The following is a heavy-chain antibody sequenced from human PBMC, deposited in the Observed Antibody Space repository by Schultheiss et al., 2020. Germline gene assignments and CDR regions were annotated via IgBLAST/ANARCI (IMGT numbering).Heavy chain of an antibody. V-gene: IGHV1-18*01. Sequence: ASVKVSCKASGYTFSNYAMHWVRQAPGQRLEWMGWISAYNGNTNYAQKLQGRVTMTTDTSTSTAYMELRSLRSDDTAVYYCARNIAARPLGDYYYMDVWGKGTTVTVSS. D-gene: IGHD6-6*01. J-gene: IGHJ6*03. CDR3: ARNIAARPLGDYYYMDV. CDR2: ISAYNGNT. CDR1: GYTFSNYA.